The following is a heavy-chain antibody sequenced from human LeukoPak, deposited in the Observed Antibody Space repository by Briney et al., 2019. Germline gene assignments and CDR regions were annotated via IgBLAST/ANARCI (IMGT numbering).Heavy chain of an antibody. CDR2: MNPNSGNA. J-gene: IGHJ5*02. CDR3: ARSYSSSSSPYNWFDP. CDR1: GYTFTSYD. V-gene: IGHV1-8*01. Sequence: ASVKVSCKASGYTFTSYDINWVRQATGQGLEWMGWMNPNSGNAGYAQKFQGRVTMTRNTSISTAYMELSSLRSEDTAVYYCARSYSSSSSPYNWFDPWGQGTQVTVSS. D-gene: IGHD6-13*01.